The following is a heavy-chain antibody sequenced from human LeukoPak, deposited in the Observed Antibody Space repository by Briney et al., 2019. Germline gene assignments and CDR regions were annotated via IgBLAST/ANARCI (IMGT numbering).Heavy chain of an antibody. Sequence: GASVKVSCKASAYTFTGYYMHWVRQAPGQGLEWMGWINLKSGGTNYAQKFQGRVTMTRDTSISTAYMELSRLRSDDTAVYYCARSTITIFGVVLDFDYWGQGTLVTVSS. D-gene: IGHD3-3*01. V-gene: IGHV1-2*02. CDR3: ARSTITIFGVVLDFDY. CDR1: AYTFTGYY. J-gene: IGHJ4*02. CDR2: INLKSGGT.